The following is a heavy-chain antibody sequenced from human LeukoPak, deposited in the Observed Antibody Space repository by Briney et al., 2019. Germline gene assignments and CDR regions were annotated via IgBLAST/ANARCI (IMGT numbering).Heavy chain of an antibody. Sequence: ASVKVSCKASGYTFTSYYMYWVRQAPGQGLEWMGVINPYDDTTTYAQKFLARVTVTRDTSTNTVYMELTSLTFEDTAIYYCARGIGGGLDACDVWGQGTMVTVSS. CDR3: ARGIGGGLDACDV. CDR1: GYTFTSYY. V-gene: IGHV1-46*01. D-gene: IGHD3-10*01. J-gene: IGHJ3*01. CDR2: INPYDDTT.